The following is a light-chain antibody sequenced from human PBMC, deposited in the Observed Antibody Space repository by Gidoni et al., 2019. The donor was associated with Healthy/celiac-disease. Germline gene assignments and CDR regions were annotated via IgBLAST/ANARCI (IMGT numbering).Light chain of an antibody. J-gene: IGKJ4*01. CDR1: QSVSSSY. CDR3: QQYGSSPGA. CDR2: GAS. V-gene: IGKV3-20*01. Sequence: SQSVSSSYLAWYQQKPGQAPRLLIYGASSRATGIPDRFSGSGSGTDFTLTISRLEPEDFAVYYCQQYGSSPGAFGGGTKVEIK.